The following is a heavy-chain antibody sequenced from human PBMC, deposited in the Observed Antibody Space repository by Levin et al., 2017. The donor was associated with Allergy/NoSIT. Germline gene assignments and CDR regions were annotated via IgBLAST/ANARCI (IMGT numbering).Heavy chain of an antibody. V-gene: IGHV6-1*01. CDR1: GDSVSSTRAT. Sequence: SQTLSLTCAISGDSVSSTRATWNWIRQSPSRGLEWLGRTYYRSKWFNDYAVSVKSRITINPDTSKNQFSLQLNSVAPEDTAVYYCANMDSAYWGQGTLVTVSS. CDR2: TYYRSKWFN. J-gene: IGHJ4*02. CDR3: ANMDSAY.